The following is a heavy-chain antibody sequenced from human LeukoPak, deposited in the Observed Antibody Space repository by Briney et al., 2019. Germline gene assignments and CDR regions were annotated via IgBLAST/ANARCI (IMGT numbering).Heavy chain of an antibody. CDR2: IYPGDSDT. J-gene: IGHJ4*02. V-gene: IGHV5-51*01. CDR3: ARHYGSWGVNYFDY. D-gene: IGHD2-15*01. CDR1: GYIFTSYW. Sequence: GESLKISCKGSGYIFTSYWIGWVRQMPGKGLEWMGIIYPGDSDTRYSPSFQGQVTISADKSITTAYLQWSSLQATDTAMYYCARHYGSWGVNYFDYWGQGTLVTVSS.